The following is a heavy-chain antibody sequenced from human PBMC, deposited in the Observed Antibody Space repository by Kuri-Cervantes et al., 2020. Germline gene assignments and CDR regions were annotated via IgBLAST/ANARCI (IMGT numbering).Heavy chain of an antibody. CDR3: TTTLYDFWSDDY. Sequence: GGSLRLSCAAAGFTFRNAWMSWVRQAPGKGLEWVARIKNKIDGGTTDYAAPVKGRFTISRDDSKNTLYLQMNSLKTEDTAVYYCTTTLYDFWSDDYWGQGTLVTVSS. CDR1: GFTFRNAW. J-gene: IGHJ4*02. V-gene: IGHV3-15*01. D-gene: IGHD3-3*01. CDR2: IKNKIDGGTT.